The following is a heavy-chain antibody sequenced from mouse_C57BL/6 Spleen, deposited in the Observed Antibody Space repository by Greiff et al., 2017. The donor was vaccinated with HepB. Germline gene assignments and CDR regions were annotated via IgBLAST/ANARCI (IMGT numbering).Heavy chain of an antibody. V-gene: IGHV8-8*01. CDR1: GFSLSTFGMG. Sequence: QVTLKVSGPGILQPSQTLSLTYSFSGFSLSTFGMGVGWIRQPSGKGLEWLAHIWWDDDKYYNPALKSRLTISKDTSKNQVFLKIANVDTADTATYYCARIRVYYSNYLWYFDVWGTGTTVTVSS. J-gene: IGHJ1*03. CDR3: ARIRVYYSNYLWYFDV. D-gene: IGHD2-5*01. CDR2: IWWDDDK.